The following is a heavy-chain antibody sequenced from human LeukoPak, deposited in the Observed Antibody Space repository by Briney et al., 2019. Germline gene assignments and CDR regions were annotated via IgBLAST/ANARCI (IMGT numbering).Heavy chain of an antibody. CDR2: ISSSSSYI. D-gene: IGHD6-13*01. Sequence: GGSLRLSCAASGFTFSSYSMSWVRQAPGKGLEWVSSISSSSSYIYYADSVKGRFTISRDNAKNSLYLQMNSLRAEDTAVYYCARDVAPLYSSSWYYPDYWGQGTLVTVSS. V-gene: IGHV3-21*01. CDR3: ARDVAPLYSSSWYYPDY. CDR1: GFTFSSYS. J-gene: IGHJ4*02.